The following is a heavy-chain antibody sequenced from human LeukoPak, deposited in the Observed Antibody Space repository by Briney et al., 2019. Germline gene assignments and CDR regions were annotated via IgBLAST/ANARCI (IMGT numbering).Heavy chain of an antibody. D-gene: IGHD3-3*01. CDR2: IYPGDSDT. Sequence: GESLKISCKGSGYSFTSYWIGWVRQMPGKGLEWMGIIYPGDSDTRYSPSFQGQVTISADKSISAAYLQWSSLKASDTAMYYCARQWYYDFWSGSFGAFDIWGQGTMVTVSS. CDR3: ARQWYYDFWSGSFGAFDI. CDR1: GYSFTSYW. J-gene: IGHJ3*02. V-gene: IGHV5-51*01.